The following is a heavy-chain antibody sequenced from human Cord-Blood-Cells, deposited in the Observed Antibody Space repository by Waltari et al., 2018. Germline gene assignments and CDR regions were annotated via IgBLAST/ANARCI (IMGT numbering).Heavy chain of an antibody. V-gene: IGHV3-48*02. CDR1: GFTFSSYS. D-gene: IGHD1-1*01. CDR3: ATEVNNWNDGAFDI. J-gene: IGHJ3*02. CDR2: ISSSWSNI. Sequence: EVQLVESGGGLVQPGGSLRLSCAASGFTFSSYSMNWVRQAPGKGRELVFKISSSWSNINYADFVKGRFTISRDKAKNSMYLQNNRPGDEDTALDYWATEVNNWNDGAFDIWGQGAMVTVPS.